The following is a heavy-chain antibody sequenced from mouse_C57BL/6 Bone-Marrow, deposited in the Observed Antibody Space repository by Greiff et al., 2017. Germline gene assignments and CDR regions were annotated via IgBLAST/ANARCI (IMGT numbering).Heavy chain of an antibody. V-gene: IGHV1-81*01. CDR1: GYTFTSYG. CDR3: ARSRYYGSSHWYFDV. CDR2: IYPRSGNT. Sequence: QVQLQQSGAELARPGASVKLSCKASGYTFTSYGISWVKQRTGQGLEWIGEIYPRSGNTYYNEKFKGKATLTADKSSSTAYMELRSLTSEDSAVYFCARSRYYGSSHWYFDVWGTGTTVTVSS. J-gene: IGHJ1*03. D-gene: IGHD1-1*01.